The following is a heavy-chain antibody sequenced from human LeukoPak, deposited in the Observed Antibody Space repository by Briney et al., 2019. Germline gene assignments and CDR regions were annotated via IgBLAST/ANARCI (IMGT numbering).Heavy chain of an antibody. V-gene: IGHV4-39*07. CDR1: GGSIASSSNY. Sequence: PSETLSLTCTVSGGSIASSSNYWLWIRQPPGKGLEWIGSIYYTGNTYYNPSLKSRVTISVDTSKNQFSLNLASVTAADTAVYYCARDDGGNSIDYWGQGTLVTVSS. J-gene: IGHJ4*02. CDR2: IYYTGNT. CDR3: ARDDGGNSIDY. D-gene: IGHD4-23*01.